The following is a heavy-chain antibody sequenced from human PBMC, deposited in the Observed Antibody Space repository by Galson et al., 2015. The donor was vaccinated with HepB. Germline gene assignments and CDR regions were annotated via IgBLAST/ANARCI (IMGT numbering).Heavy chain of an antibody. Sequence: SLRLSCAASGFTFSSYSMNWVRQAPGKGLEWVSYSSSSSSTIYYADSVKGRFTISRDNAKNSLYLQMNSLRDEDTAVYYCARATSSAAASIFDYWGQGTLVTVSS. V-gene: IGHV3-48*02. CDR2: SSSSSSTI. CDR1: GFTFSSYS. J-gene: IGHJ4*02. D-gene: IGHD6-13*01. CDR3: ARATSSAAASIFDY.